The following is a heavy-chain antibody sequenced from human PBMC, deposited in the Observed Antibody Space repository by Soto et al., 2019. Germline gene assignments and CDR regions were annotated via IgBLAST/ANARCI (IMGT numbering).Heavy chain of an antibody. CDR1: GYTFTCYY. CDR2: INPNSGGT. D-gene: IGHD2-15*01. CDR3: ARDLFAVVAATGYYYGMDV. Sequence: ASVKVSCKASGYTFTCYYMHWVRQAPGQGLEWMGWINPNSGGTNYAQRFQGWVTMTRDTSISTAYMELSRLRSDDTAVYYCARDLFAVVAATGYYYGMDVWGQGTTVTVSS. V-gene: IGHV1-2*04. J-gene: IGHJ6*02.